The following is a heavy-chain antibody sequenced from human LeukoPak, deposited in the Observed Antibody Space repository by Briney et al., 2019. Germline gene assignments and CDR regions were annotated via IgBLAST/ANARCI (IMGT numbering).Heavy chain of an antibody. D-gene: IGHD3-10*01. CDR1: GDSISSGDYY. Sequence: SETLSLTCTVSGDSISSGDYYGRWIRQPPGKGLEGIGYIYYSRSLCCNPSLKSRPTISIDTSKNQSSLKVSSVTAADTAVYYCARDLGAVGLGSPGEVGYWGQGSLVTVSS. V-gene: IGHV4-30-4*01. J-gene: IGHJ4*02. CDR3: ARDLGAVGLGSPGEVGY. CDR2: IYYSRSL.